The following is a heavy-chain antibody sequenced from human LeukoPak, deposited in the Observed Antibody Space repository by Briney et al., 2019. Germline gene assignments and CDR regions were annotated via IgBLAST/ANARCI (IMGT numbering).Heavy chain of an antibody. Sequence: PSETLSLTCAVYGGSFSGYYWSWLRQPPGKGLEWIGEINHSGSTNYNPSLKSRVTISVDTSKNQFSLKLSSVTAADTAVYYCARDRAYYDSSGYYAFDIWGQGTMVTVSS. V-gene: IGHV4-34*01. J-gene: IGHJ3*02. D-gene: IGHD3-22*01. CDR1: GGSFSGYY. CDR2: INHSGST. CDR3: ARDRAYYDSSGYYAFDI.